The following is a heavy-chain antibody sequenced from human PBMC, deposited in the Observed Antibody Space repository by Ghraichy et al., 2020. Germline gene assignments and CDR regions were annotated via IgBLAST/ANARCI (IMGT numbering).Heavy chain of an antibody. CDR1: GYSISSAHY. Sequence: SETLSLTCVVSGYSISSAHYWGWIRQTPGRGLEWIGIIYHTGSTHYNPSLKSRVTISIDTSKNQFSLKMTTVTAADTAVYYCARGAFCSGSTCNNWFDPWGQGTLVTVSS. CDR2: IYHTGST. J-gene: IGHJ5*02. D-gene: IGHD2-2*01. CDR3: ARGAFCSGSTCNNWFDP. V-gene: IGHV4-38-2*01.